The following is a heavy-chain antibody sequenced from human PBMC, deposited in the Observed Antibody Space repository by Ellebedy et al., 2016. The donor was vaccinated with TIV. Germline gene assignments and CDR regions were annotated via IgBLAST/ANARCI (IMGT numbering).Heavy chain of an antibody. CDR3: ARVATGSSFES. D-gene: IGHD2-15*01. CDR1: GGSINSDNY. Sequence: MPSETLSLTCGVSGGSINSDNYWSWVRQSPGRGLEWIGEVYHSGHTNYNPSLRSRVSISVDKSKSQFSLRLRSMTAADTAVYYCARVATGSSFESWGPGTLVTVSS. CDR2: VYHSGHT. V-gene: IGHV4-4*02. J-gene: IGHJ4*03.